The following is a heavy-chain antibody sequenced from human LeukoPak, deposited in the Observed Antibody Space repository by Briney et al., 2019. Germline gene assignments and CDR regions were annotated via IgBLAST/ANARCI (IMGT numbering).Heavy chain of an antibody. CDR1: GGTFSSYA. V-gene: IGHV1-69*05. CDR2: IIPIFGTA. Sequence: SVKVSCKASGGTFSSYAISWVRQAPGQGLEWMGRIIPIFGTANYAQKFQGRVTITTDESTSTAYMELSSLRSEDTAVYYCAEGGTTATTGVYYYYMDVWGKGTTVTVSS. D-gene: IGHD4-17*01. CDR3: AEGGTTATTGVYYYYMDV. J-gene: IGHJ6*03.